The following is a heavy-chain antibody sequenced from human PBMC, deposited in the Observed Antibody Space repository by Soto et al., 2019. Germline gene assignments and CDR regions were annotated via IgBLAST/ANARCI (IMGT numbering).Heavy chain of an antibody. D-gene: IGHD5-18*01. CDR2: IYPGDSDT. Sequence: EVQLVQSGAEVKKPGESLKISCRGSGYSFTRHWIGWVRQMPGKGLQWMGIIYPGDSDTRYSPSFQGQVTISADKSINTAYLQWTSLKASDTAMYYCARRLNSVDIYAMDVWGQGTTVTVSS. CDR3: ARRLNSVDIYAMDV. V-gene: IGHV5-51*01. J-gene: IGHJ6*02. CDR1: GYSFTRHW.